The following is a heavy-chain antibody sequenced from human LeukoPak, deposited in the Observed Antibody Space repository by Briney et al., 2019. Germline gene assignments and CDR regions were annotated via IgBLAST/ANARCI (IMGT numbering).Heavy chain of an antibody. Sequence: SVKVSCKASGGTFSSYAISWVRQAPGQGLEWMGGIIPIFGTANYAQKFQGRVTITADESTSTAYMELSSLRSEDTAVYYCAKSLGDYYDSSGYYPLFDYWGQGTLVTVSS. D-gene: IGHD3-22*01. CDR1: GGTFSSYA. J-gene: IGHJ4*02. CDR3: AKSLGDYYDSSGYYPLFDY. CDR2: IIPIFGTA. V-gene: IGHV1-69*01.